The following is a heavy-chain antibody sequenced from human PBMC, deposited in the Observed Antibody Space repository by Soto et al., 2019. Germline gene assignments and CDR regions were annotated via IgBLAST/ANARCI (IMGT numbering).Heavy chain of an antibody. Sequence: EVQVVESGGALVQPGGSLRLSCAASGFTFSSYWMHWVRQVPGEGLVWVSSINNDGSRTWYADSVRGRIAMSRDNARNLVYLQMNSLRAEDTAVYYCGTTFEYWGQGALVTVSS. CDR3: GTTFEY. J-gene: IGHJ4*02. CDR2: INNDGSRT. CDR1: GFTFSSYW. V-gene: IGHV3-74*01.